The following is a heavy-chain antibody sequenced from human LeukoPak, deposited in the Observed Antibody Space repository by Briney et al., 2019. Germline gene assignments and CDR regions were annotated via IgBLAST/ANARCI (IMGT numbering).Heavy chain of an antibody. D-gene: IGHD3-22*01. J-gene: IGHJ4*02. CDR2: IYPGDSDT. Sequence: GESLKISCKGSGYSFTSYWFGWVRQMPGKGLEWLGIIYPGDSDTRYSPSFQGQVTISADKSISTAYLQWSSLKASDTAMYYCARPHYYDSSGILPVGYWGQGTLVTVSS. V-gene: IGHV5-51*01. CDR3: ARPHYYDSSGILPVGY. CDR1: GYSFTSYW.